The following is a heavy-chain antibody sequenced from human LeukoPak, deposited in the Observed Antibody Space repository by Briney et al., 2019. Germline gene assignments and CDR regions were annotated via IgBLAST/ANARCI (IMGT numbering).Heavy chain of an antibody. Sequence: GGSLRLSCAVSGFPFSNYAMSWVRQAPGKGLEWVSSITVRGASTYYADSVKGRFTISRDNSKNTLNLQMNSLRAEDTAVYFCAKAVGNSPYYFDFWGQGTLVTVSS. J-gene: IGHJ4*02. CDR1: GFPFSNYA. V-gene: IGHV3-23*01. CDR2: ITVRGAST. CDR3: AKAVGNSPYYFDF.